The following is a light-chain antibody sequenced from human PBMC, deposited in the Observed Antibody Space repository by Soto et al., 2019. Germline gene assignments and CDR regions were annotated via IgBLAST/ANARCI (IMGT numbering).Light chain of an antibody. J-gene: IGLJ3*02. Sequence: QSALTQPPSASGSPGQSVTISCTGTSSDVGGYNYVSWYQQHPGKAPKLVIYEVNKRPSGVPDRFSGSKSGNTASLTVSGLQAADEADYYCSSYAGRNKVFGGGTKVTVL. CDR1: SSDVGGYNY. CDR3: SSYAGRNKV. CDR2: EVN. V-gene: IGLV2-8*01.